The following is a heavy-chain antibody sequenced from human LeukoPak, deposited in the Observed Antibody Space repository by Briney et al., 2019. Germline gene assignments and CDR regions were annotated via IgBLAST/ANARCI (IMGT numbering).Heavy chain of an antibody. J-gene: IGHJ4*02. CDR3: AKVTLRGVMAYFFDY. Sequence: GGSLRLSCAASGFTFSSYAMSWVRQAPGKGLEWVAVISYDGSNKYYADSVKGRFTISRDNSKNTLYLQMNSLRAEDTAVYYCAKVTLRGVMAYFFDYWGQGTLVTVSS. CDR2: ISYDGSNK. V-gene: IGHV3-30*18. D-gene: IGHD3-10*01. CDR1: GFTFSSYA.